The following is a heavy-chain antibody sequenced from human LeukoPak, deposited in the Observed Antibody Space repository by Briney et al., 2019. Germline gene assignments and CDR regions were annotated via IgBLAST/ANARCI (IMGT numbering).Heavy chain of an antibody. V-gene: IGHV3-74*01. CDR1: GFTFSAYW. CDR3: ARDSRHLSSTRGGLKESRGAFFDY. Sequence: GRSLRLSCAASGFTFSAYWMHWVRQVPGKGLWWVSRINDDGRYTVYADSVKGRFTISIDNSKNTLYLQMNSLSAEDTALYYCARDSRHLSSTRGGLKESRGAFFDYWGQGTLATVSS. J-gene: IGHJ4*02. CDR2: INDDGRYT. D-gene: IGHD6-13*01.